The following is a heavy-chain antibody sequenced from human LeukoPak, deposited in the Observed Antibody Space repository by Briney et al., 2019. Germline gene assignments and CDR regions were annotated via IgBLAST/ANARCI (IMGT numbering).Heavy chain of an antibody. CDR2: IIPILGIA. Sequence: SVKVSCKASGGTFSSYAISWVRQAPGQGLEWMGRIIPILGIANYAQKFQGRVTMTRDTSTSTVYMELSSLRSEDTAVYYCALEHLAGDYWGQGTLVTVSS. CDR1: GGTFSSYA. D-gene: IGHD2-21*01. CDR3: ALEHLAGDY. V-gene: IGHV1-69*04. J-gene: IGHJ4*02.